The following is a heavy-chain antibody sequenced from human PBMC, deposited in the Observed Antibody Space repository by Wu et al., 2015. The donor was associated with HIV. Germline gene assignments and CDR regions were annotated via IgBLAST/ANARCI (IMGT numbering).Heavy chain of an antibody. CDR1: GYTFTTYY. J-gene: IGHJ6*02. CDR2: INPSGGSP. D-gene: IGHD6-13*01. CDR3: AILLGIAAAGTIGMDV. V-gene: IGHV1-46*01. Sequence: QVQLVQSGAEVKKPGASVKISCKASGYTFTTYYIHWVRQVPGQGLEWMGIINPSGGSPSYAQKFQGRVTLTTDTSTSTAYMELRSLRSDDTAVYYCAILLGIAAAGTIGMDVWGQGTTVTVSS.